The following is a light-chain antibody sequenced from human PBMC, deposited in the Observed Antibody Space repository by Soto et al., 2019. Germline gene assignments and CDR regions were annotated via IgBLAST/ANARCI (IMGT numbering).Light chain of an antibody. Sequence: DLHMPQSPSTLSAPVGDRVTITCRASQSLTMWLAWYQQKPGKAPNLLIYKTSSLESGVPSRCSGSGSGREFTLTIGSLQPDGLATEYGQDWTDYSWAFGQGTKVEVK. CDR1: QSLTMW. V-gene: IGKV1-5*03. CDR2: KTS. J-gene: IGKJ1*01. CDR3: QDWTDYSWA.